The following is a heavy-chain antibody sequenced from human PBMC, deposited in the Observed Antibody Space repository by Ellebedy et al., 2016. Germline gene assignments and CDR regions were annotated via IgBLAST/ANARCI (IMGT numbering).Heavy chain of an antibody. CDR3: ARAYSSSSYFDY. V-gene: IGHV1-8*02. CDR1: GYTFTGYY. Sequence: ASVKVSXXASGYTFTGYYMHWVRQAPGQGLEWMGWINPNSGNTGYAQKFQGRVTMTRNTSISTAYMELSSLRSEDTAVYYCARAYSSSSYFDYWGQGTLVTVSS. D-gene: IGHD6-6*01. CDR2: INPNSGNT. J-gene: IGHJ4*02.